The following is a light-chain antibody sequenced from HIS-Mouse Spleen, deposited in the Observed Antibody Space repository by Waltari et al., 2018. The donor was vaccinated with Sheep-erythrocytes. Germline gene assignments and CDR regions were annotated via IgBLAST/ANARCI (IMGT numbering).Light chain of an antibody. CDR1: RSDVGSYNL. CDR2: EGS. V-gene: IGLV2-23*01. CDR3: CSYAGSSTPWV. Sequence: QSALTPPASVSGSPGQSITISCTGTRSDVGSYNLVPWYQQHPGKAPKLMIYEGSKRPSGVSNRFSGSKSGNTASLTISGLQAEDEADYYCCSYAGSSTPWVFGGGTKLTVL. J-gene: IGLJ3*02.